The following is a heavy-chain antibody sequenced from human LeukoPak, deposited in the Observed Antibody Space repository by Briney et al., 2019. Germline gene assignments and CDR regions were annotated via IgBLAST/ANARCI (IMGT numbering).Heavy chain of an antibody. V-gene: IGHV3-7*01. J-gene: IGHJ3*02. CDR2: IKQDGSEK. CDR3: ARDSLPPGDAFDI. D-gene: IGHD2-15*01. Sequence: GGSLRLSCVASGFTFTRHWMSWVRQAPGKGLEWVANIKQDGSEKYYVDSVKGRFTISRDNAKNSLYLQMHSLRAEVTAVYYCARDSLPPGDAFDIWGQGTKVTVSS. CDR1: GFTFTRHW.